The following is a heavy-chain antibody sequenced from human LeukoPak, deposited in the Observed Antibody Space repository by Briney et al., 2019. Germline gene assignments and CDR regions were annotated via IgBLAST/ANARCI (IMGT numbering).Heavy chain of an antibody. CDR2: INHSGGT. Sequence: SETLSLTCAVYGGSLSGFYWCWIRQPPGKGLEWIGEINHSGGTNFNPSLKSRVTISVDTSKSHFSLRLSSVTGADTAVYYCATTRPGPTYFYYGLGVWGQGTTVTVSS. D-gene: IGHD4-17*01. J-gene: IGHJ6*02. CDR3: ATTRPGPTYFYYGLGV. CDR1: GGSLSGFY. V-gene: IGHV4-34*01.